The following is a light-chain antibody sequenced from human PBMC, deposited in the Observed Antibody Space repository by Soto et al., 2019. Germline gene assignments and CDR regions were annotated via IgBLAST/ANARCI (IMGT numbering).Light chain of an antibody. CDR3: QQYGSSPRYT. J-gene: IGKJ2*01. Sequence: IVLTQSPGTLSLSPGERATLSCRTSQTVNNNYFAWYQQKPGQAPRLLMDGISSRATGIPDRFSGSESGTDFTLTISRLEPEDCAMYYCQQYGSSPRYTFGQGTKLEIK. CDR1: QTVNNNY. V-gene: IGKV3-20*01. CDR2: GIS.